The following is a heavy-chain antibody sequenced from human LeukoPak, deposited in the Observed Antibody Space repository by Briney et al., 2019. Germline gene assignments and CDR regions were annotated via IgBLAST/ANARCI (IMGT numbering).Heavy chain of an antibody. V-gene: IGHV4-39*01. D-gene: IGHD1-26*01. J-gene: IGHJ4*02. CDR2: IYYSGST. CDR1: GGSISSSSYY. CDR3: PRRSTRFFDY. Sequence: SETLSLTCTVSGGSISSSSYYWGWIRQPPGKGLEWIGSIYYSGSTCYNPSLKSRVTISVDTSKNQFSLKLSSVTAADTAVYYCPRRSTRFFDYWGQGTLVTVSS.